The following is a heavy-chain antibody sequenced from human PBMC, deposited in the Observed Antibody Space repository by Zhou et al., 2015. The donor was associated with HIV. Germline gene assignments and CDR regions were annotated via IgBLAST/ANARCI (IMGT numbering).Heavy chain of an antibody. CDR2: IIPILGIA. CDR3: ARDSVFDYGGNSGGCY. V-gene: IGHV1-69*08. J-gene: IGHJ4*02. CDR1: GGTFSSYT. Sequence: QVQLVQSGAEVKKPGSSVKVSCKASGGTFSSYTISWVRQAPGQGLEWMGRIIPILGIANYAQKFQGRVTITADKSTSTAYMELSSLRSEDTAVYYCARDSVFDYGGNSGGCYWGQGTLVTVSS. D-gene: IGHD4-23*01.